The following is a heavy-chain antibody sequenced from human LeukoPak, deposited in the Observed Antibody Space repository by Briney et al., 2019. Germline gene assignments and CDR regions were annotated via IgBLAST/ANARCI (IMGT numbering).Heavy chain of an antibody. J-gene: IGHJ4*02. Sequence: GRSLRLSCAASGFTFSSYAMHWVRQAPGKGLGWVAVISYDGSNKYYADSVKGRFTISRDNSKNTLYLQMNSLRAEDTAVYYCAREIGVLTDYWGQGTLVTVSS. CDR3: AREIGVLTDY. V-gene: IGHV3-30-3*01. D-gene: IGHD2-21*01. CDR2: ISYDGSNK. CDR1: GFTFSSYA.